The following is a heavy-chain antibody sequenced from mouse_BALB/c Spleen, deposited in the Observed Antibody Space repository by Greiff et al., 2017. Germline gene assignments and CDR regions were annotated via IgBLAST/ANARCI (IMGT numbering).Heavy chain of an antibody. D-gene: IGHD2-4*01. V-gene: IGHV1-9*01. CDR2: ILPGSGST. CDR3: ARHDYDDLHWYFDV. CDR1: GYTFSSYW. J-gene: IGHJ1*01. Sequence: VQLQESGAELMKPGASVKISCKATGYTFSSYWIEWVKQRPGHGLEWIGEILPGSGSTNYNEKFKGKATFTADTSSNTAYMQLSSLTSEDSAVYYCARHDYDDLHWYFDVWGAGTTVTVSS.